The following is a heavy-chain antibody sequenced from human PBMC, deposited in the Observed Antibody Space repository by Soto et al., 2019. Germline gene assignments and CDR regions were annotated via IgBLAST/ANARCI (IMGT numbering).Heavy chain of an antibody. J-gene: IGHJ2*01. CDR2: IESGGST. Sequence: EVQLVETGGGVIQPGGSLRLSCAASGFTVSSNYMIWVRQAPGKGLEWVSVIESGGSTYYADSVKGRFTISRDNSKNTLYLHMNSLRAEDTAVYYCARSTVVTHWYFDLWGRGTLVTVSS. CDR3: ARSTVVTHWYFDL. V-gene: IGHV3-53*02. CDR1: GFTVSSNY. D-gene: IGHD4-17*01.